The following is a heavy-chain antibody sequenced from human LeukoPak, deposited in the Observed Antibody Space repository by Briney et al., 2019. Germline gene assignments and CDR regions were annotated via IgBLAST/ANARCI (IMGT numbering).Heavy chain of an antibody. CDR1: GFTFSNYW. Sequence: GGSLRLSCAASGFTFSNYWMSWVRQAPGKGLEWVANIKEDGSEKYYVDSVKGRFTISRDNARNSLYLQMNSLRAEDTAVYYCASGRQLGYWGQGTLVTVSP. D-gene: IGHD6-13*01. V-gene: IGHV3-7*01. CDR3: ASGRQLGY. J-gene: IGHJ4*02. CDR2: IKEDGSEK.